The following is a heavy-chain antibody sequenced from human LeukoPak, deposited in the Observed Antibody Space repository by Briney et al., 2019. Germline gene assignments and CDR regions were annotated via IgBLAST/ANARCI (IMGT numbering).Heavy chain of an antibody. D-gene: IGHD1-26*01. Sequence: SETLSLTCAVYGGSFSGYYWSWIRQPPGKGLEWIGEINHSGSTNYNPSLKSRVTISVDTSKNQFSLKLSSVTAADTAVYYCARLRRDSGSYWGQGTLVTVSS. V-gene: IGHV4-34*01. CDR2: INHSGST. J-gene: IGHJ4*02. CDR1: GGSFSGYY. CDR3: ARLRRDSGSY.